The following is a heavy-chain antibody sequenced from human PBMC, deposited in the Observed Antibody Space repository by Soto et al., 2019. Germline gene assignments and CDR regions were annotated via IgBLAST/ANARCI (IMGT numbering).Heavy chain of an antibody. D-gene: IGHD3-9*01. CDR3: ARDVGGILTGYYFDY. CDR2: INWNGGST. V-gene: IGHV3-20*01. J-gene: IGHJ4*02. Sequence: GGSLRLSCAASGFTFDDYGMSWVRQAPGKGLEWVSGINWNGGSTGYADSVKGRFTISRDNAKNSLYLQMNSLRAEDTALYHCARDVGGILTGYYFDYWGQGTLVTVSS. CDR1: GFTFDDYG.